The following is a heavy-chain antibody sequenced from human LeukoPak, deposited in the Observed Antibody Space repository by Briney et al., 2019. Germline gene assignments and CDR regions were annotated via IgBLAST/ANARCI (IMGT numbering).Heavy chain of an antibody. J-gene: IGHJ4*02. Sequence: SETLSLTCAVYGGSFSGYYWSWIRQPPGKGLEWIGEINHSGSTNYNPSLKSRVTISVDTSKNQFSLKLSSVTAADTAVYYCARVRRPIVLMVYAMGGYFDYWGQGTLVTVSS. CDR2: INHSGST. V-gene: IGHV4-34*01. CDR1: GGSFSGYY. D-gene: IGHD2-8*01. CDR3: ARVRRPIVLMVYAMGGYFDY.